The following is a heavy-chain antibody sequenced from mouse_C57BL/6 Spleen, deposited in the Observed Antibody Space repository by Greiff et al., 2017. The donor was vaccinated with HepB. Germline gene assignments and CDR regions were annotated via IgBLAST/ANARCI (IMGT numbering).Heavy chain of an antibody. J-gene: IGHJ3*01. CDR3: ARKFAY. CDR1: GYTFTSYW. CDR2: IDPSDSYT. Sequence: QVQLQQPGAELVKPGASVKLSCKASGYTFTSYWMQWVKQRPGQGLEWIGEIDPSDSYTNYNQKFKGKATLTVDTSSSTADMQLSSLTAEDSAVYYCARKFAYWGQGTLVTVSA. V-gene: IGHV1-50*01.